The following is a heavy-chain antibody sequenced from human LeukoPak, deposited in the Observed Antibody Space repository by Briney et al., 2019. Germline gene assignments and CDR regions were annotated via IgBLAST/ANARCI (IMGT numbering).Heavy chain of an antibody. J-gene: IGHJ5*02. V-gene: IGHV2-5*02. CDR1: GFSLSTSGVG. CDR2: IYWDDDK. Sequence: SGPTLVKPTQTLTLTCTFSGFSLSTSGVGVGWIRQPPGKALEWLALIYWDDDKRYSPSLKSRLTITKDTSKNQVVLTMTNMDPVDTATYYCARMDVTYYDFWSGYPIPPAWGQGTLVTVSS. CDR3: ARMDVTYYDFWSGYPIPPA. D-gene: IGHD3-3*01.